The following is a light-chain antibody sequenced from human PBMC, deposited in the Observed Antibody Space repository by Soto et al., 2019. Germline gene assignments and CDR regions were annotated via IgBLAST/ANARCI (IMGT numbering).Light chain of an antibody. Sequence: EIAMTQSPATLSLSPGVRATISCRASQSVSSNLAWYQQKPGQAPRLLIYGASTRATGIPARFSGSGSGTEFTLTICSLQSEDFAVYYCQQYNNWPLTFGQGTKVDI. J-gene: IGKJ1*01. CDR1: QSVSSN. CDR3: QQYNNWPLT. V-gene: IGKV3-15*01. CDR2: GAS.